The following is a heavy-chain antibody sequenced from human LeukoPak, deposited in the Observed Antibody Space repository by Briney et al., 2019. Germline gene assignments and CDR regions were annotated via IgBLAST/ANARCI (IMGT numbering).Heavy chain of an antibody. Sequence: ASVKVSCKASGYTFTGYYMHWVRQAPGQGLEWMGWINPNSGGTNYAQKFQGRVTMTRDTSISTAYMEQSRLRSDDTAVYYCARRYSSSWYFDYRGQGTLVTVSS. CDR1: GYTFTGYY. CDR2: INPNSGGT. CDR3: ARRYSSSWYFDY. V-gene: IGHV1-2*02. J-gene: IGHJ4*02. D-gene: IGHD6-13*01.